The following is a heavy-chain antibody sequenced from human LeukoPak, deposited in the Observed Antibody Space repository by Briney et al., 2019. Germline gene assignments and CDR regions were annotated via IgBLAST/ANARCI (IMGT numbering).Heavy chain of an antibody. CDR2: ISSSSSTI. D-gene: IGHD3-22*01. J-gene: IGHJ4*02. Sequence: PGGSLRLSCAASRFTFSNYGVNWVRQAPGKGLEWVSYISSSSSTIYYADSVKGRFTISRDNAKNSLYLQTNSLRAEDTAVYYCARAQYYSDSTGYYYLHYWGQGTLVTVSS. CDR3: ARAQYYSDSTGYYYLHY. CDR1: RFTFSNYG. V-gene: IGHV3-48*01.